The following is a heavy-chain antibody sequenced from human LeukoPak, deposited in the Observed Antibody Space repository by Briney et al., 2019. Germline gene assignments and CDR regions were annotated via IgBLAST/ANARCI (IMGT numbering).Heavy chain of an antibody. CDR3: AKSNGYGLIDY. J-gene: IGHJ4*02. D-gene: IGHD5-12*01. V-gene: IGHV4-59*04. Sequence: GSLRLSCAASGFTFSSYGMHWVRKSPGKGLEWIGNIYSSGNTYYNASLKSRVTMYIDTSKNQFSLKLSSVTAADTAMYYCAKSNGYGLIDYWGQGTLVTVSS. CDR1: GFTFSSYG. CDR2: IYSSGNT.